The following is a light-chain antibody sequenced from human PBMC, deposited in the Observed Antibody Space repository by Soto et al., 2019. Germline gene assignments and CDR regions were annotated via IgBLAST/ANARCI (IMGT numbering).Light chain of an antibody. Sequence: QSALTQPPSASGTPGQRVTISCSGSSSNIGGDYVYWYQQLPGTAPKRLIYSSNQRSSGVPDRFSGSKSGTSASLAINGLRSEDEADYYCAAWDDSLSAYVFGTGTKLTVL. J-gene: IGLJ1*01. CDR3: AAWDDSLSAYV. V-gene: IGLV1-47*02. CDR2: SSN. CDR1: SSNIGGDY.